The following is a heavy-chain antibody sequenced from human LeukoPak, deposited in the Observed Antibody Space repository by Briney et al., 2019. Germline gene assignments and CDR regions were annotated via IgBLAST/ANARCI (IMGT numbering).Heavy chain of an antibody. V-gene: IGHV3-30*02. CDR1: GFTFSGYG. Sequence: GGSLRLSCAASGFTFSGYGMHWVRQAPGKGLQWVSFIRYDGSDKYYADSVKGRFTISRDNSKNTLYLQMNSLRAEDTAVYYCARPPQRAASYYYYYYYMDVWGKGTTVTVSS. J-gene: IGHJ6*03. CDR2: IRYDGSDK. CDR3: ARPPQRAASYYYYYYYMDV. D-gene: IGHD6-25*01.